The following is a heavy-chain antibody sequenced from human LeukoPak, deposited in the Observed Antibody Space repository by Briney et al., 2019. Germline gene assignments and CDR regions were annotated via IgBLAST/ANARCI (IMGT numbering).Heavy chain of an antibody. V-gene: IGHV4-39*07. Sequence: PSETLSLTCTVSSGSISSSSYSWGWIRQPPGKGLEWIGSIYYGGSAYYNPSLKSRVTISVDTSKNQFSLKLSSVTAADTAVYYCARVGYDILTGYSAGWFDPWGQGTLVTVSS. CDR3: ARVGYDILTGYSAGWFDP. CDR2: IYYGGSA. D-gene: IGHD3-9*01. CDR1: SGSISSSSYS. J-gene: IGHJ5*02.